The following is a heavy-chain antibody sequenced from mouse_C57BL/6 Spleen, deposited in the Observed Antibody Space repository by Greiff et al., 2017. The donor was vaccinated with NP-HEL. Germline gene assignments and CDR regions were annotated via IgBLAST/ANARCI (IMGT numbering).Heavy chain of an antibody. D-gene: IGHD2-4*01. J-gene: IGHJ4*01. Sequence: QVQLQQPEAELVKPGASVKMSCKASGYTFTSYWITWVKQRPGQGLEWIGDIYPGSGSTNYNEKFKSKATLTVDTSSSTAYMQLSSLTSEDSAVYYCARDDYYDYGGAMDYWGQGTSVTVSS. CDR3: ARDDYYDYGGAMDY. CDR1: GYTFTSYW. CDR2: IYPGSGST. V-gene: IGHV1-55*01.